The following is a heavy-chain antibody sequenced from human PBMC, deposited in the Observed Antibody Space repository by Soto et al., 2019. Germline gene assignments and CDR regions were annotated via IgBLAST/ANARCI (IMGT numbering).Heavy chain of an antibody. Sequence: NPSETLSLTCTVSGGSISSGGYYWSWIRQHPGKGLEWIGYIYYSGSTYYNPSLKSRVTISVDTSKNQFSLKLSSVTAADTTVYYCARNRRRTNSGVSPWDWFDPWGQGTLVTVSS. J-gene: IGHJ5*02. CDR2: IYYSGST. D-gene: IGHD2-8*01. CDR3: ARNRRRTNSGVSPWDWFDP. V-gene: IGHV4-31*03. CDR1: GGSISSGGYY.